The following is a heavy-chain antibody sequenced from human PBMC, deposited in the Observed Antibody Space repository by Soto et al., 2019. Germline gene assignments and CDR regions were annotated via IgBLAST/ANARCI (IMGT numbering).Heavy chain of an antibody. CDR2: IHYSETI. CDR1: GASANSGDYY. CDR3: ARAHRYYDYPDI. J-gene: IGHJ3*02. V-gene: IGHV4-30-4*01. D-gene: IGHD3-22*01. Sequence: QVQLQESGPGLVKASQTLSLTCTVSGASANSGDYYWSWVRQPPGRGLEWIGYIHYSETIYYNPSLKSRVQILVETFKNQFSLEVSSVTAADAAVYYCARAHRYYDYPDIWGPGTTVTVSS.